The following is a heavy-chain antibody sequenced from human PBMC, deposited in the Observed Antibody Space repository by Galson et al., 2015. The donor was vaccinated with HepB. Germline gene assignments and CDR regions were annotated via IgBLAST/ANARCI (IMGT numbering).Heavy chain of an antibody. CDR2: INPNSGGT. J-gene: IGHJ4*02. CDR1: GYTFTGYY. Sequence: SVKVSCKASGYTFTGYYMHWVRQAPGQGLEWMGWINPNSGGTNYAQKFQGRVTMTRDTSISTAYMELSRLRSDDTAVYYCARDRGQWLVRGLDYFDYWGQGTLVTVSS. V-gene: IGHV1-2*02. D-gene: IGHD6-19*01. CDR3: ARDRGQWLVRGLDYFDY.